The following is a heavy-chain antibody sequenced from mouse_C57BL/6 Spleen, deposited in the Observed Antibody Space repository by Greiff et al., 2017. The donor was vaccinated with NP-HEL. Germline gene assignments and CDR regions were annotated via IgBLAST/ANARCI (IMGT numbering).Heavy chain of an antibody. CDR2: IYPGDGDT. CDR3: ASPADYEDAY. V-gene: IGHV1-82*01. Sequence: QVQLQQSGPELVKPGASVKISCKASGYAFSSSWMNWVKQRPGKGLEWIGRIYPGDGDTNYNGKFKGKATLTADKSSSTAYMQLSSLTSEDSAVYFWASPADYEDAYWGQGTLVTVSA. J-gene: IGHJ3*01. D-gene: IGHD2-4*01. CDR1: GYAFSSSW.